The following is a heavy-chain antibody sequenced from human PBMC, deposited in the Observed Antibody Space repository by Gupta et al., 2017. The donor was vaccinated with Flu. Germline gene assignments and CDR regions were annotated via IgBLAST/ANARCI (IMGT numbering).Heavy chain of an antibody. J-gene: IGHJ4*02. CDR3: ARGHWDS. CDR2: ISRSGGP. Sequence: EVQVVESGGGLVQPGGSLSLSCAASGFTFSDYDGSWVRQAPGKALEWVSLISRSGGPYDTDSVKGRFTSPRDNPKNSVDMQMDSLRAEDTAFYYCARGHWDSGGQGTLVTVSS. V-gene: IGHV3-48*03. CDR1: GFTFSDYD.